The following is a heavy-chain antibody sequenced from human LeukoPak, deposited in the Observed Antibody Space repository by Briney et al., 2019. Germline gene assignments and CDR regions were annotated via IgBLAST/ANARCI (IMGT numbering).Heavy chain of an antibody. Sequence: ASVRVSCKASGYSFSDFHIHWVRQAPGQGLEWMGWINPKSGATTYAERFRGRVTMTRDTSLKTVYLELASLYSDDTAVFYCARDYSDGHNRRDAFDLWGQGTTLIVSS. CDR3: ARDYSDGHNRRDAFDL. J-gene: IGHJ3*01. CDR2: INPKSGAT. D-gene: IGHD5-18*01. CDR1: GYSFSDFH. V-gene: IGHV1-2*02.